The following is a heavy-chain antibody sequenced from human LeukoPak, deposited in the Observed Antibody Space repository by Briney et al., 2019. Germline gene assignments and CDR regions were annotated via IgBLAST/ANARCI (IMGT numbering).Heavy chain of an antibody. CDR1: GGSISSYY. J-gene: IGHJ4*02. Sequence: PSETLSLTCTVSGGSISSYYWSWIRQPPGKGLEWIGYIYYSGSTSYNPSLKSRVTISVDTSKNQVSLKLSSVTAADTAVYYCARGGGGYPFDYWGQGTLVTVSS. V-gene: IGHV4-59*01. CDR3: ARGGGGYPFDY. D-gene: IGHD5-24*01. CDR2: IYYSGST.